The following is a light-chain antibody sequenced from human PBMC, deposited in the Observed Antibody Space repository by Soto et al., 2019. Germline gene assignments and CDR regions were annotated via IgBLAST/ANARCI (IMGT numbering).Light chain of an antibody. J-gene: IGKJ5*01. CDR3: QQYKNWPLIT. CDR1: QSVSSN. CDR2: DAS. Sequence: IVMPQSPSTLSVSPGERAALSCISSQSVSSNLAWYQQKPGQAPRLLIYDASTRATGLPARFSGSGSGTEFTLTVSSLQSEDFAVYYCQQYKNWPLITFGQGTRLEIK. V-gene: IGKV3-15*01.